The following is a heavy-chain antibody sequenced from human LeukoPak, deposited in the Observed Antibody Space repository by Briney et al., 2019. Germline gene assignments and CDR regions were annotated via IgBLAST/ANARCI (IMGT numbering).Heavy chain of an antibody. CDR1: GFTFDDYA. CDR2: ISWNSGSI. D-gene: IGHD3-22*01. V-gene: IGHV3-9*01. Sequence: GRSLRLSCAASGFTFDDYAMHWVRQAPGKGLEWVSGISWNSGSIGYADSVKGRFTISRDNAKNSLYLQMNSLRAEDTALYYCALPHGARSGYVDWGQGTLVTVSS. CDR3: ALPHGARSGYVD. J-gene: IGHJ4*02.